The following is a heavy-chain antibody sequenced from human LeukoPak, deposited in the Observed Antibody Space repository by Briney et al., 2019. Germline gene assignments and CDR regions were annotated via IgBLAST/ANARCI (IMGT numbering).Heavy chain of an antibody. J-gene: IGHJ4*02. CDR3: ARHHSGSYKGSFDY. CDR2: INHSGST. V-gene: IGHV4-39*07. Sequence: PSETLSLTCTVSGGSISSSSYYWGWIRQPPGKGLEWIGEINHSGSTNYNPSLKSRVTISVDTSKNQFSLKLSSVTATDTAVYYCARHHSGSYKGSFDYWGQGTLVTVSS. D-gene: IGHD1-26*01. CDR1: GGSISSSSYY.